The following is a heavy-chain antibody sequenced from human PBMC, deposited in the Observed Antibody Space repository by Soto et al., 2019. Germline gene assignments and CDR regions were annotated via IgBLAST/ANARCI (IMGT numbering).Heavy chain of an antibody. V-gene: IGHV1-18*04. CDR2: ISAYNGNT. J-gene: IGHJ4*02. CDR1: GYTFTSYG. D-gene: IGHD1-7*01. CDR3: ARGWNYLGYLDH. Sequence: ASVKVSCKASGYTFTSYGISWVRQAPGQGLEWMGWISAYNGNTNYAQKFQVRATMTTDASTTTANMELRSLRSDDTAVYYCARGWNYLGYLDHWGQGTLVTVSS.